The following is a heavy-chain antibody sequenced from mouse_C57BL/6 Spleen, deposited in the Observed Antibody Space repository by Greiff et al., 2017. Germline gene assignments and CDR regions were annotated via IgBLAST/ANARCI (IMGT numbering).Heavy chain of an antibody. CDR1: GYTFTSYW. D-gene: IGHD2-4*01. Sequence: QVQLQQPGAELVKPGASVKLSCKASGYTFTSYWMHWVKQRPGQGLEWIGMIHPNSGSTNYNEKFKSKATLTVDKSSSTAYMQLSSLTSEDSAVYYCAKCRAYDYAEDYFDYWGQGTTLTVSS. CDR2: IHPNSGST. V-gene: IGHV1-64*01. CDR3: AKCRAYDYAEDYFDY. J-gene: IGHJ2*01.